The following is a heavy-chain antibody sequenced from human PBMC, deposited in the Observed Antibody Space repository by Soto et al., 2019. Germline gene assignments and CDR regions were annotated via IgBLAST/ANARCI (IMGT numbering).Heavy chain of an antibody. CDR2: IFSNDEK. J-gene: IGHJ5*02. V-gene: IGHV2-26*01. Sequence: QVTLKWSGPVLVKPTETLTLTCTLSAFPLSNGRMGVSWIRQPPGRALEWLAHIFSNDEKSYNTSLKSRLTISKDTSKSQVVLTMTNMDPIDTATYYCARIRFSTTGHWFDPWGQGTLVTVSS. D-gene: IGHD4-17*01. CDR3: ARIRFSTTGHWFDP. CDR1: AFPLSNGRMG.